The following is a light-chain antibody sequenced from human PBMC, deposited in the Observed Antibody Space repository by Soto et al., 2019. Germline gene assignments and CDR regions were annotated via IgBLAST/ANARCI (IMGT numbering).Light chain of an antibody. CDR1: QDISIR. CDR3: QQADSFPYT. V-gene: IGKV1D-12*01. CDR2: GAS. Sequence: DIQMTQSPSSVSASVGDRVTITCRASQDISIRLAWYQQRPGTAPDLLIYGASNLQSGVPLRFSGSGSGTDFTLTISSLQPEDFATYYCQQADSFPYTFGQGTKLEIK. J-gene: IGKJ2*01.